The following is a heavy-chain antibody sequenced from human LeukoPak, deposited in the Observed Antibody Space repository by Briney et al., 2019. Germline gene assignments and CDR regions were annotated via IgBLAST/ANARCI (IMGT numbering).Heavy chain of an antibody. CDR1: GLPFNKAW. J-gene: IGHJ4*02. CDR3: ITDGWIQVWFFHY. D-gene: IGHD5-18*01. CDR2: IKSIRDGGTT. V-gene: IGHV3-15*01. Sequence: GGSLRLSCAASGLPFNKAWMSWVRQAPGKGLEWVGRIKSIRDGGTTDYAAPVKGRFTISRDDSKNTLYLQMNSLKTEDTGVHYCITDGWIQVWFFHYWGQGALVTVSS.